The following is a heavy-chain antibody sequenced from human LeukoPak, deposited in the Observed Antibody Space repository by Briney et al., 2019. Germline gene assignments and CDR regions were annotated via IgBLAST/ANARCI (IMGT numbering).Heavy chain of an antibody. CDR3: AKAAGAYYYYYMDV. Sequence: PGGSLRLSCAASGFTFSSYAMSWVRQAPGKGLEWGSAISGSGGSTLYPDVPRGRFTIPGDNSKNTLYLQKNSLRAEDTAVYYCAKAAGAYYYYYMDVWGKGTTVTVSS. V-gene: IGHV3-23*01. CDR1: GFTFSSYA. J-gene: IGHJ6*03. CDR2: ISGSGGST.